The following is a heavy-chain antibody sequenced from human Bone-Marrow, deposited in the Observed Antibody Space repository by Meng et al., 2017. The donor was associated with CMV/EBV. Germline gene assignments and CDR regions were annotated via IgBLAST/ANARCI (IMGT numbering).Heavy chain of an antibody. CDR3: ARDNNWGPDY. J-gene: IGHJ4*02. V-gene: IGHV1-2*02. D-gene: IGHD7-27*01. Sequence: ASVKVSCKATGYTFTDCYILWVRQAPGQGLEWMGWINPSSGGTNYAQKFQGRVTMTRDTSISTAYMELNRLTPDDTAVYYCARDNNWGPDYWGQGTLVTVSS. CDR1: GYTFTDCY. CDR2: INPSSGGT.